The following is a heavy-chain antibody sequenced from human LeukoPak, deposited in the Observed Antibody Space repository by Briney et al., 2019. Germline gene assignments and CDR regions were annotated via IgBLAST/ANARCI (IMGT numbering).Heavy chain of an antibody. CDR2: INPNSGGT. CDR1: GYTFTGYY. CDR3: ARPYCNSRSCHDYFDY. D-gene: IGHD2-15*01. J-gene: IGHJ4*02. V-gene: IGHV1-2*02. Sequence: WASVKVSCKASGYTFTGYYMHWVRQAPGQGLEWMGWINPNSGGTNYAQKFQGRVTMTRDTSISTVYMELNRLKSDDTAVYYCARPYCNSRSCHDYFDYWGQGTLVTVSS.